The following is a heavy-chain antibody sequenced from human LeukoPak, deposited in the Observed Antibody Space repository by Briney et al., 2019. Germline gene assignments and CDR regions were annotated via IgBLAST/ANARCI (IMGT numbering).Heavy chain of an antibody. CDR3: AKDPQTPRGYFPGGDGMDV. Sequence: PGGSLRLSCAASGFTFSSYAVSWVRQAPGKGLEWVSAISGSGGSTYYADSVKGRFTISRDNSKNTLYLQMNSLRAEDTAVYYCAKDPQTPRGYFPGGDGMDVWGQGTTVTVSS. V-gene: IGHV3-23*01. CDR2: ISGSGGST. J-gene: IGHJ6*02. D-gene: IGHD2-2*03. CDR1: GFTFSSYA.